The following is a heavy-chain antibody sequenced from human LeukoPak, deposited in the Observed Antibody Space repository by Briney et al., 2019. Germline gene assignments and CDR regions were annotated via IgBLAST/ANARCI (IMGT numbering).Heavy chain of an antibody. CDR2: INGDGSST. CDR3: ARAGPPAFDP. CDR1: GFTFSTYW. J-gene: IGHJ5*02. Sequence: GGSLRLSCAASGFTFSTYWMHWVRQAPGKGLVWVSRINGDGSSTFYADSVKGRFTISRDNAKNSLYLQMNSLRAEDTAVYYCARAGPPAFDPWGQGTLVTVSS. V-gene: IGHV3-74*01.